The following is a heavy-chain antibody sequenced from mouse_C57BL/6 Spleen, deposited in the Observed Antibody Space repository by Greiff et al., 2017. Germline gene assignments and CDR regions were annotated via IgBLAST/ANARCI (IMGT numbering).Heavy chain of an antibody. CDR2: INPNNGGT. D-gene: IGHD3-2*02. J-gene: IGHJ3*01. CDR1: GYTFTDYY. Sequence: VHVKQSGPELVKPGASVKISCKASGYTFTDYYMNWVKQSHGKSLEWIGDINPNNGGTSYNQKFKGKATLTVDKSSSTAYMELRSLTSEDSAVYYCARGDSSGKGFAYWGQGTLVTVSA. CDR3: ARGDSSGKGFAY. V-gene: IGHV1-26*01.